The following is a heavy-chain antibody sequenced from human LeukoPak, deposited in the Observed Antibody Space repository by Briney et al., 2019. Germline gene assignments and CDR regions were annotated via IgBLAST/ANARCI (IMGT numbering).Heavy chain of an antibody. D-gene: IGHD6-6*01. Sequence: SETLSLTCTVSGGSISSYYWSWIRQPPGKGLEWIGYIYYSGSTNYNPSLKSRVTISVDTSKNQFSLKLSSVTAADTAVYYCARGHSSSEGWFDPWGQGTLVTVSS. CDR3: ARGHSSSEGWFDP. V-gene: IGHV4-59*01. CDR2: IYYSGST. CDR1: GGSISSYY. J-gene: IGHJ5*02.